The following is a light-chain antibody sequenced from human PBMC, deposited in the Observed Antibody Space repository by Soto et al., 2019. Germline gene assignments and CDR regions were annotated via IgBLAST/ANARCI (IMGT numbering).Light chain of an antibody. CDR2: EDN. J-gene: IGLJ1*01. Sequence: QSVLTQPASVSGSPGQSITISCTGTSSDVGTYNLVSWYQQHPGKAPKLLISEDNKRPSGISNRFSGSKSGNTASLPISGLQAEDEADYYCCSYATINTFVFGTGTKVTVL. V-gene: IGLV2-23*02. CDR3: CSYATINTFV. CDR1: SSDVGTYNL.